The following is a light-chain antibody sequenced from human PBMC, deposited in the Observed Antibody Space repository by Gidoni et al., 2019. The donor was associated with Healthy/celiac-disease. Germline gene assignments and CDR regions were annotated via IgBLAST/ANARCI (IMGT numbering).Light chain of an antibody. Sequence: EIVLTPSPGTLSLSPGERATLSCRASQSVSSSYLAWYQQKPGQAPRLLIYGASSRATGIPDRFSGSGSGTDFTLTISRLEPEDFAVYYCQQYGSSRKTFGQXTKVEIK. CDR1: QSVSSSY. V-gene: IGKV3-20*01. CDR2: GAS. J-gene: IGKJ1*01. CDR3: QQYGSSRKT.